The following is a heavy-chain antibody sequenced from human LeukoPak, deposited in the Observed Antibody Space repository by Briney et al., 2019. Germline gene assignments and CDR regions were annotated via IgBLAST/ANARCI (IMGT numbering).Heavy chain of an antibody. CDR2: IYSGGST. Sequence: QPGGSLRLSCAASGFTFITYSMNWVRQAPGKGLEWVSVIYSGGSTYYADSVKGRFTISRDNSKNTLYLQMNSLRAEDTAVYYCARAQGETGPVTIFGVVTPGWFDPWGQGTLVTVSS. V-gene: IGHV3-53*01. D-gene: IGHD3-3*01. CDR3: ARAQGETGPVTIFGVVTPGWFDP. J-gene: IGHJ5*02. CDR1: GFTFITYS.